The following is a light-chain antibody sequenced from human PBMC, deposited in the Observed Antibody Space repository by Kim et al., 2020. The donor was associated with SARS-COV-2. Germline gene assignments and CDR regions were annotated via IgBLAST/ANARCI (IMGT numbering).Light chain of an antibody. CDR1: QSVSSY. V-gene: IGKV3-11*01. CDR3: QQRSNWPQIT. Sequence: SPWERATLSCRASQSVSSYLAWYQQKPGQAPRLLIYDASNRATGIPARFSGSGSGTDFTLTISSLEPEDFAVYYCQQRSNWPQITFGQGTRLEIK. J-gene: IGKJ5*01. CDR2: DAS.